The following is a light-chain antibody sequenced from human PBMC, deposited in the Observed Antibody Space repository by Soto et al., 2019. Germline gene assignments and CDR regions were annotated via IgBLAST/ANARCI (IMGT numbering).Light chain of an antibody. CDR3: AAWDDSLNAVV. J-gene: IGLJ2*01. CDR1: ASNLGGNP. CDR2: TNH. V-gene: IGLV1-44*01. Sequence: QSVLTQPPSVSGTPGQKVSISCSGSASNLGGNPVNWYQHLPGAAPKLLIYTNHQRPSGVPDRFSGSKSGTSASLAISGLRSEDEADFYCAAWDDSLNAVVFGGGTK.